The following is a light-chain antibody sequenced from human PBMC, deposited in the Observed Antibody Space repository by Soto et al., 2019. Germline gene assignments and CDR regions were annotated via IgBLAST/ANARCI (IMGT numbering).Light chain of an antibody. CDR2: AAS. J-gene: IGKJ1*01. Sequence: AIRMTQSPSSFAASTGDRVTSTCRASQGISSYLAWYQQKPGKAPKLLIYAASTLQSGVPSRFSGSGSGTDFTLTISCLQSEDFATYYCQQYYSYPRTFGQGTKGDIK. CDR3: QQYYSYPRT. V-gene: IGKV1-8*01. CDR1: QGISSY.